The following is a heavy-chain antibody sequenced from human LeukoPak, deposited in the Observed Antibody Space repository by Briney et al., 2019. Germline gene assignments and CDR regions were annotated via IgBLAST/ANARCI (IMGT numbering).Heavy chain of an antibody. V-gene: IGHV3-74*01. D-gene: IGHD4-17*01. CDR1: GFTFSSYW. CDR2: ISPDGNSP. J-gene: IGHJ4*02. Sequence: GWSLRLSCAASGFTFSSYWMHWVRQAAGKGLVWVSRISPDGNSPRYADSVKGRFTISRDNAKNTLFLQMNSLRVEDTAVYYCTKEFYGDYLWGQGTLVTVSS. CDR3: TKEFYGDYL.